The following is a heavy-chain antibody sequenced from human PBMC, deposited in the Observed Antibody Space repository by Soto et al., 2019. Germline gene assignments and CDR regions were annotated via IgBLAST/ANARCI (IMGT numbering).Heavy chain of an antibody. J-gene: IGHJ3*02. V-gene: IGHV1-2*04. D-gene: IGHD6-13*01. CDR2: INPNSGGT. CDR3: ARGPPYTSRLYGDAFDI. CDR1: GYTFTGYY. Sequence: ASVKVSCKASGYTFTGYYMHWVRQAPGQGLEWMGWINPNSGGTNYAQKFQGWVTMTRDTSISTAYMELSRLRSDDTAVYYCARGPPYTSRLYGDAFDIWGQGTMVTVSS.